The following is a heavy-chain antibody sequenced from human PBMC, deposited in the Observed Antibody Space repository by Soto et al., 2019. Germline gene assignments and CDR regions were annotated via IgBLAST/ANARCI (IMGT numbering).Heavy chain of an antibody. CDR2: ISHDGSEK. Sequence: QVQLVESGGGVVQPGKSLRLSCAASRFTFSSYAMDWVRQAPGKGLEWVAVISHDGSEKYYGDSVKGRFTISRDNPKNTVSLQMNSLRGEDTAVYYCARRGTAALGTSRNDHFDSWGQGALVTVSS. J-gene: IGHJ4*02. CDR1: RFTFSSYA. D-gene: IGHD1-1*01. V-gene: IGHV3-30-3*01. CDR3: ARRGTAALGTSRNDHFDS.